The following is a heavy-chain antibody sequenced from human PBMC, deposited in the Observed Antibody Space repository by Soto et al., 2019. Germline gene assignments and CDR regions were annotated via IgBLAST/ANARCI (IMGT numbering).Heavy chain of an antibody. V-gene: IGHV3-7*01. J-gene: IGHJ6*02. Sequence: EVQLVESGGGLVQPGGSLRLSCAASGFTFSSYWMSWVRQAPGKGLEWVANIKQDGSEKYYVDSVKGRFTISRDNAKNSLYLKMNSLRAEDTAVYYCARDGGIAVAGSYYYYYGMHVWGQGTTVTVSS. CDR1: GFTFSSYW. CDR2: IKQDGSEK. CDR3: ARDGGIAVAGSYYYYYGMHV. D-gene: IGHD6-19*01.